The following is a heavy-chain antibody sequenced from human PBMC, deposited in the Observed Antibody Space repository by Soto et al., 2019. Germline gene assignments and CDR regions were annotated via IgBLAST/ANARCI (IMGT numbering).Heavy chain of an antibody. D-gene: IGHD5-12*01. V-gene: IGHV2-70*13. CDR1: GFSLSTPVVC. CDR3: ARIHGPSGNYDLDY. CDR2: IDWADDK. Sequence: SGPTLVNPTQTLTLTCTFSGFSLSTPVVCVGWIRQPPGKALEWLALIDWADDKYYSTSLKTRLTISKDTSKNQVVLTMTNVDPVDTATYYCARIHGPSGNYDLDYWGQGTLVTVSS. J-gene: IGHJ4*02.